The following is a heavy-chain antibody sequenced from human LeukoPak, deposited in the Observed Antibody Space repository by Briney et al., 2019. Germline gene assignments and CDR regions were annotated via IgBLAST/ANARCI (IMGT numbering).Heavy chain of an antibody. Sequence: GGAPRLSCVHPGYSPITYWPRGVRAALGERRGWVGRLKGKSDGGTTYYAASVKGRFTISRDNSKNTLYLQMNSLKSEDTAVYYCTTDRVVVPAAMYYFDNWGQGTLVTVSS. D-gene: IGHD2-2*01. CDR2: LKGKSDGGTT. CDR1: GYSPITYW. CDR3: TTDRVVVPAAMYYFDN. J-gene: IGHJ4*01. V-gene: IGHV3-15*01.